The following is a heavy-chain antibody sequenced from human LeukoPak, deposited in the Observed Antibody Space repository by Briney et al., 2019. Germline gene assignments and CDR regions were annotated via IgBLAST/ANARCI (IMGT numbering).Heavy chain of an antibody. V-gene: IGHV3-23*01. Sequence: GGSLRLSCAASGFTFSSYAMRWVRQAPGKGLEWVSATGAGSGAITIYADSVKGRFTISRDNSKNTLYLQMNSLRGEDTAVYYCAKNYDSGRGVPYGMDVWGQGTTVTVSS. J-gene: IGHJ6*02. D-gene: IGHD3-10*01. CDR1: GFTFSSYA. CDR2: TGAGSGAIT. CDR3: AKNYDSGRGVPYGMDV.